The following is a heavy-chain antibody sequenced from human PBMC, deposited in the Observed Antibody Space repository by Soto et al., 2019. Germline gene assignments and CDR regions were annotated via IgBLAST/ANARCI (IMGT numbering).Heavy chain of an antibody. Sequence: GGSLRLSCAASGFTFSSYAMSWVRQAPGKGLEWVSAISGSGGSTYYADSVKGRFTISRDNSKNTLYLQMNSLSAEDTAVYYCAKVRSSSWYYFDYWGQGTLVTVSS. CDR3: AKVRSSSWYYFDY. CDR1: GFTFSSYA. CDR2: ISGSGGST. D-gene: IGHD6-13*01. V-gene: IGHV3-23*01. J-gene: IGHJ4*02.